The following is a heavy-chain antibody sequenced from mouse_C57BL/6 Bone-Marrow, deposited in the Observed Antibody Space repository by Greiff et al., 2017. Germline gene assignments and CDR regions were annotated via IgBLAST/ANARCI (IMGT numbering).Heavy chain of an antibody. Sequence: QVQLQQSGPGLVQPSQSLSITCTVSGFSLTSYGVHWVRQSPGKGLEWLGVIWSGGSTDYNAAFISRLSISKDNSKSQVFFKMNSLQADDTAIYYCARGFITTVVAHWYFDVWGTGTTVTVSS. D-gene: IGHD1-1*01. CDR3: ARGFITTVVAHWYFDV. V-gene: IGHV2-2*01. CDR2: IWSGGST. J-gene: IGHJ1*03. CDR1: GFSLTSYG.